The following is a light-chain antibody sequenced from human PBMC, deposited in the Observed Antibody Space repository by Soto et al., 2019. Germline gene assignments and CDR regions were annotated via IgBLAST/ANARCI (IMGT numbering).Light chain of an antibody. V-gene: IGLV1-40*01. CDR3: QSYGSSRGYV. CDR2: GNS. Sequence: QSVLTQPPSVSGAPGQRVTISCAGSSSNIGAGYDVHWYQQLPGTAPKLLIYGNSNRPSGVPDPVSGSKSGTSASLAITGLQAEDGAVYYCQSYGSSRGYVFRSGTKSTVL. J-gene: IGLJ1*01. CDR1: SSNIGAGYD.